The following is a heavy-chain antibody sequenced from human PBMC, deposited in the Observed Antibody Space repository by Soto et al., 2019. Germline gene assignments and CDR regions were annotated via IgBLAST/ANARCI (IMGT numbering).Heavy chain of an antibody. CDR1: GITFRNYE. Sequence: PGGSLRLSCTASGITFRNYEINWARQAPGKGLEWVSYISSSGSTIYYADSVKVLFTISRDNATNSVYLQMNILMAKDSAVYYCARSRLQHWRQGTLVTVSS. CDR2: ISSSGSTI. J-gene: IGHJ1*01. D-gene: IGHD4-4*01. CDR3: ARSRLQH. V-gene: IGHV3-48*03.